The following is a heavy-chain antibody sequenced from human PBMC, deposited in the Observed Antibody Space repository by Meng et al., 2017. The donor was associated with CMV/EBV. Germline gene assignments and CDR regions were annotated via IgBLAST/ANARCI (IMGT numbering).Heavy chain of an antibody. D-gene: IGHD2-8*01. V-gene: IGHV4-59*01. CDR3: ATPTNYYYGMDV. CDR1: GGSISSYY. CDR2: IYYSGST. Sequence: SETLSLTCTVSGGSISSYYWSWIRQPPGKGLEWIGYIYYSGSTNYNPSLKSRVTISVDTSKNQFSLKLSSVTAADTAVYYCATPTNYYYGMDVWGQGTTVTVSS. J-gene: IGHJ6*02.